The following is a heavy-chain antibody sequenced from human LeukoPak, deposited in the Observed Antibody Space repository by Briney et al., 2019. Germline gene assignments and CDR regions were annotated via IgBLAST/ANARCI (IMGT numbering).Heavy chain of an antibody. J-gene: IGHJ4*02. V-gene: IGHV4-59*06. CDR3: ARGVTMIHY. Sequence: SETLSLTCSVYGGSITAYYWSWIRQPPGKGLEWIGYIYYSGSTYYNPSLKSRVTISVDTSKNQFSLKLSSVTAADTAVYYCARGVTMIHYWGQGTLVTVSS. D-gene: IGHD3-22*01. CDR1: GGSITAYY. CDR2: IYYSGST.